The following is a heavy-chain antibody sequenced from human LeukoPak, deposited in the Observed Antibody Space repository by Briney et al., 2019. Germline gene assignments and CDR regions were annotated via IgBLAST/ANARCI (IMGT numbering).Heavy chain of an antibody. Sequence: GGSLRLSCAASGFTFSSYSMNWVRQAPGKGLEWVSSISSSSSYIYYADSVKGRFTISRDNAKNSLYLQMNSLRAEDTAVYYCARVNGLNAFDIWGQGTMVTVSS. CDR2: ISSSSSYI. J-gene: IGHJ3*02. D-gene: IGHD2-8*01. CDR3: ARVNGLNAFDI. V-gene: IGHV3-21*01. CDR1: GFTFSSYS.